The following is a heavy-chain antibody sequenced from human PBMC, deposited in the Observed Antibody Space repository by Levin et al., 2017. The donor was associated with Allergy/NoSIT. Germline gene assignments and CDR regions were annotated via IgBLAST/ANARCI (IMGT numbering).Heavy chain of an antibody. J-gene: IGHJ6*03. CDR2: IYYSGHI. D-gene: IGHD3-10*01. CDR3: ARNVLMWFGDPTVDYMDV. CDR1: GGSISSSSYY. V-gene: IGHV4-39*01. Sequence: PSETLSLTCAVSGGSISSSSYYWAWIRQPPGKGLEWIGSIYYSGHIHDNPSLRSRLTLSVDTSRNQFSLKLNSVTVADTAIYFCARNVLMWFGDPTVDYMDVWGKGTTVTVSS.